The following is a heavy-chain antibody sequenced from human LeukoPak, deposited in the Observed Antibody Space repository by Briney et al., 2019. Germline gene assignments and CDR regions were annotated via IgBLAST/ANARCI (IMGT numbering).Heavy chain of an antibody. CDR1: GFTFSDYY. D-gene: IGHD2-8*01. V-gene: IGHV3-11*04. J-gene: IGHJ4*02. CDR2: ISHSGDAK. Sequence: PGGSLRLSCAASGFTFSDYYMSWIRQAPGTGLEWVSYISHSGDAKYYADSVKGRFTISRDNAKNSEYLQMNSLRAEDTAVYFCARSSCVRGVCYFDYWGQGTLVTVSS. CDR3: ARSSCVRGVCYFDY.